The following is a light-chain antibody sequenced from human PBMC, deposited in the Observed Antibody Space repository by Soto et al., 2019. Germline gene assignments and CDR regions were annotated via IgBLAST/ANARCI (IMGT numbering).Light chain of an antibody. CDR3: QQFNGYST. J-gene: IGKJ1*01. V-gene: IGKV1-5*01. CDR2: DAS. CDR1: QSISIW. Sequence: DMQMTQSPSTLSASVGDRVTITCRASQSISIWLAWYQRKPGKAPKLLIYDASTLESGVPSRFSGSGSGTEFTLTITSLQPDDFATYYCQQFNGYSTFGQGTKGEIK.